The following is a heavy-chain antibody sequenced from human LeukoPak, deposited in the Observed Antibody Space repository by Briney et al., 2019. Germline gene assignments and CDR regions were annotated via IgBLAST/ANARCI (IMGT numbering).Heavy chain of an antibody. V-gene: IGHV3-30*02. CDR2: IWFDGSNK. CDR1: GFIFSNDA. CDR3: AKDMGGSGSYYNGAFDY. Sequence: GGSLRLSCAASGFIFSNDAMHWVRQAPGKGLEWVAFIWFDGSNKHYADSVKGRFTISRDNAKNSLYLQMNSLRAEDTALYYCAKDMGGSGSYYNGAFDYWGQGTLVTVSS. J-gene: IGHJ4*02. D-gene: IGHD3-10*01.